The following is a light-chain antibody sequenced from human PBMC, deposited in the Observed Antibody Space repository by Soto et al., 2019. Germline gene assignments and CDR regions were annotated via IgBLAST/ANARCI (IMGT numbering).Light chain of an antibody. V-gene: IGKV3-20*01. CDR2: GAS. J-gene: IGKJ1*01. CDR3: QQYGSSPRT. Sequence: ENVLTQSIGTLSLSPWERHNLYCSSSQSVTSRYLAWYQQKPGQAPRLLIFGASIRDTGVPDRFSGSGSGTDFTLTISSLEPEDFALYYCQQYGSSPRTFGQGTKVDIK. CDR1: QSVTSRY.